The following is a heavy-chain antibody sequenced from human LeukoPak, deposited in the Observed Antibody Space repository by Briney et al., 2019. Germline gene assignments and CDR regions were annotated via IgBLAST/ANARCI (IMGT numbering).Heavy chain of an antibody. V-gene: IGHV1-69*06. D-gene: IGHD1-26*01. CDR1: GGTFSSYA. J-gene: IGHJ4*02. Sequence: SVKVSCKASGGTFSSYAISWVRQAPGQGLEWMGGIIPIFGTANYAQKFQGRVTMTEDTSTDTAYMELSSLRSEDTAVYYCATAKWELPHRIDYWGQGTLVTVSS. CDR3: ATAKWELPHRIDY. CDR2: IIPIFGTA.